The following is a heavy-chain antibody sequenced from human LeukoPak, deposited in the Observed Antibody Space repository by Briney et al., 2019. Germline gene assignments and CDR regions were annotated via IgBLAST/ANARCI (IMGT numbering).Heavy chain of an antibody. J-gene: IGHJ4*02. CDR2: ISYSGTT. D-gene: IGHD4-17*01. CDR1: GGSFNDYY. Sequence: SETLSLNCTVSGGSFNDYYWSWIRLPPGKRLEWIGYISYSGTTNYNPSLKSRVTMSLDTSKNQFSLSLSSVTAADTAVYYCARHVPVTNGWVDYWGQGTLVTVSS. CDR3: ARHVPVTNGWVDY. V-gene: IGHV4-59*08.